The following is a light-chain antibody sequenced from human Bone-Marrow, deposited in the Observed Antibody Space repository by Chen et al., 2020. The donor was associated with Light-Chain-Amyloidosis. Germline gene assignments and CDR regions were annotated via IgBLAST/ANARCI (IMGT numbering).Light chain of an antibody. Sequence: SYVLTQPSSVSGAPGKTATIACGGNNIGTTSVHWYQQTPGQAPLLVVYDDSERPSGIPERLSGSNSGNTATLTISRVEAGDEADYYCQVWDRSSDRPVFGGGTKLTVL. V-gene: IGLV3-21*03. CDR1: NIGTTS. J-gene: IGLJ3*02. CDR3: QVWDRSSDRPV. CDR2: DDS.